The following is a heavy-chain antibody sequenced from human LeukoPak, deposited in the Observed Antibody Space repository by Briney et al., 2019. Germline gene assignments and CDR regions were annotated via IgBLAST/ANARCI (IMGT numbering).Heavy chain of an antibody. CDR3: ARENHYYYYMDV. CDR2: SSSSSRYI. V-gene: IGHV3-21*01. J-gene: IGHJ6*03. CDR1: GFTFSSYS. Sequence: PGGSLRLSCAASGFTFSSYSMNWVRQAPGKGLEWVSSSSSSSRYIYYADSVKGRFTISRDNAKNSLYLQMNSLRAEDTAVYYCARENHYYYYMDVWGKGTTVTISS.